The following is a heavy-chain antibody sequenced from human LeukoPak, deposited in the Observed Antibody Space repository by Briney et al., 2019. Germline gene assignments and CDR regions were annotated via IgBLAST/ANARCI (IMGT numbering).Heavy chain of an antibody. Sequence: GGSLRLSCAASGFTFSSYGMHWVRQAPGKGLEWVAVIWYDGSNKYYADSVKGRFTISRDNSKNTLYLQMNSLRAEDTAVYYCAKDRGPIAVAGTGDYWGQGTLVTVSP. D-gene: IGHD6-19*01. CDR1: GFTFSSYG. V-gene: IGHV3-33*06. J-gene: IGHJ4*02. CDR3: AKDRGPIAVAGTGDY. CDR2: IWYDGSNK.